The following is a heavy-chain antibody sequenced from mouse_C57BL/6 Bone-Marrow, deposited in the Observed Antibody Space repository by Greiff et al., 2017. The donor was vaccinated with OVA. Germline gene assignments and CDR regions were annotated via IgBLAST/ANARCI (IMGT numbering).Heavy chain of an antibody. V-gene: IGHV1-53*01. Sequence: QVHVKQPGTELVKPGASVKLSCKASGYTFTSYWMHWVKQRPGQGLEWIGNINPSNGGTNYNEKFKSKATLTVDKSSSTAYMQLSSLTSEDSAVYYCARRDHYGNPWFAYWGQGTLVTVSA. J-gene: IGHJ3*01. CDR2: INPSNGGT. CDR3: ARRDHYGNPWFAY. CDR1: GYTFTSYW. D-gene: IGHD2-1*01.